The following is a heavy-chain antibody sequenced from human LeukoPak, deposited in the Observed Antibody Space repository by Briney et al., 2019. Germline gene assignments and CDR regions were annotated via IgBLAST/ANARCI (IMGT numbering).Heavy chain of an antibody. Sequence: GGSLRLSCAASGFTFSSYAMSWVRQAPGKGLEWVSGVTNAGGASYYADSVKGRFTISRDNSMSTLYLHMNSLRAEDTAVYFCAKIDRDEVYRCNPEWGQGTLVTVSS. D-gene: IGHD1-14*01. J-gene: IGHJ4*02. CDR2: VTNAGGAS. V-gene: IGHV3-23*01. CDR3: AKIDRDEVYRCNPE. CDR1: GFTFSSYA.